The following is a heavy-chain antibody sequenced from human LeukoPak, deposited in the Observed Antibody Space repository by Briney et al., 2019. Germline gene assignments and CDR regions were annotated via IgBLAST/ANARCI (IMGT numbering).Heavy chain of an antibody. Sequence: GGSLRLFCAASGFTFYDYAMQWVRQAPGEGLEWGSGITWNSGSIGYADSVKGRFTISRANAKNSLYLQMNSLRAEDSAMYYCAKEHLTVTIAYYFDYWGQGTLVTVSS. CDR2: ITWNSGSI. CDR1: GFTFYDYA. V-gene: IGHV3-9*01. J-gene: IGHJ4*02. D-gene: IGHD4-17*01. CDR3: AKEHLTVTIAYYFDY.